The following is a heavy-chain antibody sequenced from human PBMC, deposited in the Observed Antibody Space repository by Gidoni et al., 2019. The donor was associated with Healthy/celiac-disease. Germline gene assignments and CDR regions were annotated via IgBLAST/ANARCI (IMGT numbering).Heavy chain of an antibody. Sequence: QVPLVQSGAEVKQPGSSVKVSCKASGGTFSSYAISWVRQAPGQGLEWMGGIIPIFGTANYAQKFQGRVTMTADESKSTAYMELSSLRSEDTAVYYCASEESRGGWLSWGQGTLVTVSS. CDR1: GGTFSSYA. CDR3: ASEESRGGWLS. CDR2: IIPIFGTA. D-gene: IGHD6-19*01. J-gene: IGHJ5*02. V-gene: IGHV1-69*01.